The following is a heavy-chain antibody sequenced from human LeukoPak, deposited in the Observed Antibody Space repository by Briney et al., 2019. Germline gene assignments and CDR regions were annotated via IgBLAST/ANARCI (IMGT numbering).Heavy chain of an antibody. V-gene: IGHV3-30*18. J-gene: IGHJ4*02. CDR1: GFTFSSYG. CDR3: AKDTVLLWFGELFSNGLDY. Sequence: GGSLRLSCAASGFTFSSYGMHWVRQAPGKGLEWVAVISYDGSNKYYADSVKGRFTISRDNSKNTLYLQMNSLRAEDTAAYYCAKDTVLLWFGELFSNGLDYWGQGTLVTVSS. CDR2: ISYDGSNK. D-gene: IGHD3-10*01.